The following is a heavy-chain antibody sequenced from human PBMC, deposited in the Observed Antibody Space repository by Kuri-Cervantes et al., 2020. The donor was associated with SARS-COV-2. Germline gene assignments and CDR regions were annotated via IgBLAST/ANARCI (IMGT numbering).Heavy chain of an antibody. CDR3: ARSGPNFDY. CDR2: IWYDGSNK. J-gene: IGHJ4*02. CDR1: GFTFSSYG. V-gene: IGHV3-30*19. Sequence: GESLKISCAASGFTFSSYGMHWVRQAPGKGLEWVAVIWYDGSNKYYADSVKGRFTISRDNSKNTLYLQMNSLRAEDTAVYYCARSGPNFDYWGQGTLVTVSS.